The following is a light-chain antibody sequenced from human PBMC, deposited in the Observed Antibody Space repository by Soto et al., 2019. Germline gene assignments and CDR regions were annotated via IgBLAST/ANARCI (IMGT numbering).Light chain of an antibody. CDR2: DAS. J-gene: IGKJ1*01. Sequence: ENVLTQSPATLSLSPGERATLSCRASQGVSTFLAWYQQKPGQAPRLLIYDASKRATGIPARFSGSGSGTDFTLTVSSLEPEDFAVYYCQQRFNWPRTFSQGTKVEMK. CDR1: QGVSTF. V-gene: IGKV3-11*01. CDR3: QQRFNWPRT.